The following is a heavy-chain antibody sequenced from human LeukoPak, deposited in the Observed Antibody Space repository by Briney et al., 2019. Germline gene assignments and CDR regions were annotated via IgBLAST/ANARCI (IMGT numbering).Heavy chain of an antibody. CDR2: INHSGST. CDR1: GGSFSGYY. D-gene: IGHD3-10*01. V-gene: IGHV4-34*01. CDR3: ARGYLRDGFDI. Sequence: SETLSLTCAVYGGSFSGYYWSWIRQPPGKGLEWIGEINHSGSTNYNPSLKSRVTMSLDTSKNQFSLKLSSVTAADTAVYYCARGYLRDGFDIWGQGTMVTVSS. J-gene: IGHJ3*02.